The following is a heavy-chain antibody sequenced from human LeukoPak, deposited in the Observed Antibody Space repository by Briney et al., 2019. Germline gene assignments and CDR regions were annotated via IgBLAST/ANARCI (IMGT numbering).Heavy chain of an antibody. V-gene: IGHV3-23*01. CDR1: GFTFNNYA. D-gene: IGHD3-10*01. J-gene: IGHJ4*02. Sequence: PGGSLRLSCTAAGFTFNNYAMSWFRQPPGKGLEWVSHISDSGGKTYYADSVKGRFTISRDNSKNTLYLQMDSLRAEDTAIYYCADFGSGSYCFDYWGQGTLVTVSS. CDR2: ISDSGGKT. CDR3: ADFGSGSYCFDY.